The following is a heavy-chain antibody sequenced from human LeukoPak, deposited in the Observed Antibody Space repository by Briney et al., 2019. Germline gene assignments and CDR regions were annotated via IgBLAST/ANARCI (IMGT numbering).Heavy chain of an antibody. Sequence: PSETLSLTCTVSGGSISSSSYYWGWIRQPPGKGLEWIGSIYYSGSTYYNPSLKSRVTISVDTSKNQFSLKLSSVTAADTAVYYCARHPIVATIPYYFDYWGQGTLVTVSS. CDR3: ARHPIVATIPYYFDY. CDR1: GGSISSSSYY. D-gene: IGHD5-12*01. J-gene: IGHJ4*02. V-gene: IGHV4-39*01. CDR2: IYYSGST.